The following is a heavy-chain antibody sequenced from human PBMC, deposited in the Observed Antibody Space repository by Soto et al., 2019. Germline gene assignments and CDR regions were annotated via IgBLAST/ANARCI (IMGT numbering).Heavy chain of an antibody. CDR1: GGSISSGGYY. CDR3: ARAASQLIAARPTHYYGMDV. CDR2: IYYSGST. D-gene: IGHD6-6*01. J-gene: IGHJ6*02. Sequence: PSETLSLTCTVSGGSISSGGYYWSWIRQHPGKGLEWIGYIYYSGSTYYNPSLKSRVTISVDTSKNQFSLKLSSVTAADTAVYYCARAASQLIAARPTHYYGMDVWGQGTTVTVSS. V-gene: IGHV4-31*03.